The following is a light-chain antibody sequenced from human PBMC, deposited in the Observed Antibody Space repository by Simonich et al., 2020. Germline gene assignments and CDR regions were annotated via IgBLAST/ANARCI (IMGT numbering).Light chain of an antibody. J-gene: IGLJ3*02. CDR2: VNS. V-gene: IGLV1-40*01. CDR3: QSYDSSLSGSV. Sequence: QSVLTQPPSVSGAPGPRVTISCPGSSSNIGAGYDVHWYHQLPGTAPKPLIYVNSNRPSGFPDRFSGSKSGTSASLGITGLQAEDEADYYCQSYDSSLSGSVFGGGTKLTVL. CDR1: SSNIGAGYD.